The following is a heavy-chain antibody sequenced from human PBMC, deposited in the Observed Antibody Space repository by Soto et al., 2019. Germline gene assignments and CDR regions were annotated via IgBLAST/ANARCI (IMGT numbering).Heavy chain of an antibody. CDR2: IKNKPDGGTT. CDR3: AKASGEAGNDFWNHLSYYYYYGMDV. J-gene: IGHJ6*02. V-gene: IGHV3-15*01. CDR1: GFTFSHAC. D-gene: IGHD3-3*01. Sequence: PXECLRLSCAASGFTFSHACMCWVRQAPGKGLEWVGLIKNKPDGGTTDYAAPVKGRFTISRDDSKTTLYLQMNSLRAEDTAVYYCAKASGEAGNDFWNHLSYYYYYGMDVWGQGTTVTVSS.